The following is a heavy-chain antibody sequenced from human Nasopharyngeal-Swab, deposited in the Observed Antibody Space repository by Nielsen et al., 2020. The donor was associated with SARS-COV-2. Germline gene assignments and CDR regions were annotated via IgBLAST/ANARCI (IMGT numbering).Heavy chain of an antibody. CDR1: GFTFSRYW. CDR3: ASSTIVVAGRGTLGASFDY. CDR2: IDTDGSTT. Sequence: GGSLRLSCAASGFTFSRYWMHWVRQVPGKGLVWVSRIDTDGSTTDHADSVKGRFTISRDNSKNTLYLQMNSLRDEDTAVYYCASSTIVVAGRGTLGASFDYWGQGTLVTVSS. D-gene: IGHD6-19*01. J-gene: IGHJ4*02. V-gene: IGHV3-74*01.